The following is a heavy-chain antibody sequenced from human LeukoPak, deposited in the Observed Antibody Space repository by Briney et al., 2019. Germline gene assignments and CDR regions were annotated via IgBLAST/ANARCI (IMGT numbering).Heavy chain of an antibody. V-gene: IGHV1-69*13. CDR3: ARDGHRGFREY. CDR1: GGTFSSYA. CDR2: IIPMFGTP. Sequence: SVKVSCKASGGTFSSYAISWVRQAPGQGLEWMGGIIPMFGTPYYAQNFQGRVTITADESTSTAYMELRSLRSDDTAVYYCARDGHRGFREYWGQGTLVTVSS. D-gene: IGHD3-10*01. J-gene: IGHJ4*02.